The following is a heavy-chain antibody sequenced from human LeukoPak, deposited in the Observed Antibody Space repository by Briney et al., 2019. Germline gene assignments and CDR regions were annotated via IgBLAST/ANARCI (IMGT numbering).Heavy chain of an antibody. D-gene: IGHD6-13*01. CDR2: ISSSSSTI. Sequence: GGSLRLSCAASGFTFSSYSMNWVRQAPGKGLEWVSYISSSSSTIYYADSVKGRFTISRDNAKNSLYLQMNSLRAEDTAVYYCARVSSYWYLDYWGQGTLVTVSS. V-gene: IGHV3-48*01. CDR1: GFTFSSYS. CDR3: ARVSSYWYLDY. J-gene: IGHJ4*02.